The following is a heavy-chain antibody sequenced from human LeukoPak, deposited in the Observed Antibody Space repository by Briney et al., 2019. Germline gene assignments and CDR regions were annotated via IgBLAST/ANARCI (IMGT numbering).Heavy chain of an antibody. CDR2: ISSNSRTI. J-gene: IGHJ4*02. CDR3: VRDVGVYGDYAILGY. V-gene: IGHV3-48*01. Sequence: GGSLRLSCAASGFTFSSYAMNWVRQAPGKGLEWISFISSNSRTILYTDSVKGRFTSSRDNAKNSLYLQMNNLRVEDSAVYYCVRDVGVYGDYAILGYWGQGTLVTVSS. D-gene: IGHD4-17*01. CDR1: GFTFSSYA.